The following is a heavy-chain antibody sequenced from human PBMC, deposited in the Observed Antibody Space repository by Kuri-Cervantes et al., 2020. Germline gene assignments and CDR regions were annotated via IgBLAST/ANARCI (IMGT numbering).Heavy chain of an antibody. V-gene: IGHV3-53*01. D-gene: IGHD3-22*01. Sequence: GGFLRPSCEASGFTASCNYMTWVRKAPGKGLEWVSVFYSGGSTYYADSVKGRFTVSRDNSKNTLYLQMNGLRAEDTAVYYCARGDYYDCSGYGFYFDYWGQGTLVTVYS. J-gene: IGHJ4*02. CDR2: FYSGGST. CDR3: ARGDYYDCSGYGFYFDY. CDR1: GFTASCNY.